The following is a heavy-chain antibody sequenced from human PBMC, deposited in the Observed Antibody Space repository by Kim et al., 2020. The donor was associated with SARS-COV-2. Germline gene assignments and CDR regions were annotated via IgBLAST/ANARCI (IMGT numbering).Heavy chain of an antibody. CDR3: AGYYGSGSYPFDY. V-gene: IGHV1-3*01. D-gene: IGHD3-10*01. J-gene: IGHJ4*02. Sequence: YSQKFQGRVTITRDTSASTAYMELSSLRSEDTAVYYCAGYYGSGSYPFDYWGQGTLVTVSS.